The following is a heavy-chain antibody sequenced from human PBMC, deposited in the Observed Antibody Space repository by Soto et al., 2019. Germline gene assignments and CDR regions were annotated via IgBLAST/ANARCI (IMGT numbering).Heavy chain of an antibody. J-gene: IGHJ4*02. CDR2: ISYSGST. V-gene: IGHV4-30-4*01. CDR1: GGSFSSGNYY. Sequence: SETLSLTCTVSGGSFSSGNYYWSWIRQPPGKGLEWIGFISYSGSTYYSTSLKSRVTISVDTSKSQFSLNLSFVTAADTAVYYCATMGTPATGLYFFDYWGQGSLVTVSS. D-gene: IGHD2-15*01. CDR3: ATMGTPATGLYFFDY.